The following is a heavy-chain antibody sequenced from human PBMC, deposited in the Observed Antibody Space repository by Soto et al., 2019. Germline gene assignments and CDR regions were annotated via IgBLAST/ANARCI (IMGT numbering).Heavy chain of an antibody. CDR3: ARDGITMVRGRAYYYYGMDV. D-gene: IGHD3-10*01. V-gene: IGHV3-21*01. Sequence: GGSLRLSCAASGFTFSSYSMNWVRQAPGKGLEWVSSISSSSSYIYYADSVKGRFTISRDNAKNSLYLQMNSLRAEDTAVYYCARDGITMVRGRAYYYYGMDVWGQGTTVTVSS. CDR1: GFTFSSYS. J-gene: IGHJ6*02. CDR2: ISSSSSYI.